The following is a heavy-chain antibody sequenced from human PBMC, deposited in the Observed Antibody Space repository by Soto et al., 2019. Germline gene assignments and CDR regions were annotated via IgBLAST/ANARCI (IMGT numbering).Heavy chain of an antibody. D-gene: IGHD1-1*01. J-gene: IGHJ4*02. Sequence: QVHLVQSGAEVKKPGASVKVSCQGSGYAFTTYGITWVRQAPGQGLEWMGWISAHNGNTNYAQKLQGRVTVTRDTSTSTAYLGLRSLRDDDTAVYYCARGRYGDYWGQGALVTVSS. V-gene: IGHV1-18*01. CDR1: GYAFTTYG. CDR2: ISAHNGNT. CDR3: ARGRYGDY.